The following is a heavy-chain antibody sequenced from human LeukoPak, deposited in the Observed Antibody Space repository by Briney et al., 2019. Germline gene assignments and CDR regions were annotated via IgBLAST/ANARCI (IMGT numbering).Heavy chain of an antibody. CDR3: ARATYDFWSGYSLSYFDY. V-gene: IGHV4-59*11. CDR2: IYYSGST. CDR1: GGSISSHY. J-gene: IGHJ4*02. Sequence: ASETLSLTCTVSGGSISSHYWSWIRQPPGKGLEWIGYIYYSGSTNYNPSLKSRVTISVDTSKNQFSLKLSSVTAADTAVYYCARATYDFWSGYSLSYFDYWGQGTLVTVSS. D-gene: IGHD3-3*01.